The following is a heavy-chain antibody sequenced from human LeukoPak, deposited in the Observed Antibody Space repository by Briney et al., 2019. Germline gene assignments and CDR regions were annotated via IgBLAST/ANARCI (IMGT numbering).Heavy chain of an antibody. CDR3: ARDYLGWFDP. V-gene: IGHV3-21*01. CDR2: ISSRSSYI. J-gene: IGHJ5*02. Sequence: GGSLRLSCAASGFTFSSYSMNWVRQAPGKGLEWVSSISSRSSYIYYADSVKGRFTISRDNAKNSLYLQMNSLRAEDTAVYYCARDYLGWFDPWGQGTLVTVSS. CDR1: GFTFSSYS.